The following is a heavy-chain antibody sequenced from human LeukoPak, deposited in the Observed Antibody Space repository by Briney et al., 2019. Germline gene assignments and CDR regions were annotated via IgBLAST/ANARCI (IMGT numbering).Heavy chain of an antibody. CDR2: ISSSSTYI. V-gene: IGHV3-21*01. CDR1: GFTFSSYS. Sequence: GGSLRLSCAASGFTFSSYSMNWVRQAPGKGLEWVSSISSSSTYIHYGDSVKGRFTISRDNAKNSLYLQMDSLRADDTAVYYCARVPYTSSTYYFDYWGQGTLVTVS. J-gene: IGHJ4*02. CDR3: ARVPYTSSTYYFDY. D-gene: IGHD6-13*01.